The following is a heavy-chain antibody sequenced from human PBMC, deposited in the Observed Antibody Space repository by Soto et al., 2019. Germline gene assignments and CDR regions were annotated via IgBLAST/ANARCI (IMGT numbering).Heavy chain of an antibody. V-gene: IGHV4-39*01. J-gene: IGHJ5*02. CDR1: GGSVTSSSCY. CDR3: VRLPSRIPAASQASSNWFVT. CDR2: IYHTGTT. Sequence: SETLSLTCTVSGGSVTSSSCYWGWIRQPPGKGLEWVGDIYHTGTTYYTPSLKSRVTIYVNTSTEQFSLKMSSATAAATALYYCVRLPSRIPAASQASSNWFVTWGPGTMVTVSS. D-gene: IGHD2-15*01.